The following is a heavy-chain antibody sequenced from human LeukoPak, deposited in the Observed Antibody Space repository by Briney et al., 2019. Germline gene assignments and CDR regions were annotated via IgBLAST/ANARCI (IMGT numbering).Heavy chain of an antibody. V-gene: IGHV3-23*01. CDR1: GGSFSGYY. CDR2: ISGSGGST. D-gene: IGHD3-22*01. J-gene: IGHJ4*02. CDR3: AKVVHYDSSGYYDY. Sequence: PSETLSLTCAVYGGSFSGYYWSWIRQAPGKGLEWVSAISGSGGSTYYADSVKGRFTISRDNSKNTLYLQMNSLRAEDTAVYYCAKVVHYDSSGYYDYWGQGTLVTVSS.